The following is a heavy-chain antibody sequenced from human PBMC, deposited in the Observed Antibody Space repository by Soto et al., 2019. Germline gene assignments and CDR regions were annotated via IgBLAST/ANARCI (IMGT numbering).Heavy chain of an antibody. CDR1: GYSFTSYW. J-gene: IGHJ6*02. Sequence: GESLKISCKGSGYSFTSYWISWVRQMPGKGLEWMGRIDPSDSYTNYSPSFQVHVTISADKSISTAYLQWSSLKASDTAMYYCARSRSPRDRYYYYGMDVWGQGTTVTVSS. CDR2: IDPSDSYT. CDR3: ARSRSPRDRYYYYGMDV. D-gene: IGHD2-15*01. V-gene: IGHV5-10-1*01.